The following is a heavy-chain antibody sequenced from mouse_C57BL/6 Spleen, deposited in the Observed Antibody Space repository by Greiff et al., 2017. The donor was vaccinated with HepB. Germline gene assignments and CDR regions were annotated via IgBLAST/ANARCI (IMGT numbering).Heavy chain of an antibody. CDR2: INPNNGGT. J-gene: IGHJ4*01. Sequence: EVQLQQSGPELVKPGASVKISCKASGYTFTDYYMNWVKQSHGKSLEWIGDINPNNGGTSYNQKFKGKATLTVDKSSSTAYMELRSLTSEDSAVYYCARNFLDMDYWGQGTSVTVSS. V-gene: IGHV1-26*01. CDR3: ARNFLDMDY. CDR1: GYTFTDYY.